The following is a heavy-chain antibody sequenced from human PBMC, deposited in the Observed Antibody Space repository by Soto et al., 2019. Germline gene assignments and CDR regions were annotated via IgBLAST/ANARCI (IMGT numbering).Heavy chain of an antibody. CDR3: ARDKKDDFDSSGYYHGWFDP. Sequence: SETLSLTCTVSGGSISSGGYYWSWIRQHPGKGLEWIGYIYYSGSTYYNPSLKSRVTISVDTSKNQFSLKLSSVTAADTAVYYCARDKKDDFDSSGYYHGWFDPWGQGTLVTVSS. CDR1: GGSISSGGYY. CDR2: IYYSGST. V-gene: IGHV4-31*03. D-gene: IGHD3-22*01. J-gene: IGHJ5*02.